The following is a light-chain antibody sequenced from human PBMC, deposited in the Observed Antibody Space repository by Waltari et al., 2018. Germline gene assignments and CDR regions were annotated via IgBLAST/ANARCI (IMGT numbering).Light chain of an antibody. CDR3: SSPSTNNVVV. Sequence: QSALTQPASVSASPGQSITISCTGTSGDIGGSDFVSWYQHHPGRAPNVLIFDVNHRPPGISDRFSGSKSGNTASLTISGLQAEDDADYYCSSPSTNNVVVFGGGTKVTVL. J-gene: IGLJ2*01. CDR2: DVN. CDR1: SGDIGGSDF. V-gene: IGLV2-14*01.